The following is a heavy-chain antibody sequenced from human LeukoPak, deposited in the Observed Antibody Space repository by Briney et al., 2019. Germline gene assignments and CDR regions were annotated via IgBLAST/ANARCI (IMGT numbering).Heavy chain of an antibody. CDR1: GFTFSGYW. J-gene: IGHJ4*02. CDR2: IKSDGSST. CDR3: ARTFAAAHIDY. Sequence: GGSLRLSCAASGFTFSGYWMHWVRQAPGKGLVWVSRIKSDGSSTTYADSVKGRFTISRDNAKNTLYPEMNSLRAEDTAVYYCARTFAAAHIDYWGQGTLVTVSS. V-gene: IGHV3-74*01. D-gene: IGHD2-15*01.